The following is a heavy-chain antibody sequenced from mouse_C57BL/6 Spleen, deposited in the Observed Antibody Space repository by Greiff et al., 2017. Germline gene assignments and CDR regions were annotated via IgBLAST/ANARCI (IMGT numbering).Heavy chain of an antibody. CDR3: ARPYYYGSSLYFDY. V-gene: IGHV1-80*01. CDR1: GYAFSSYW. CDR2: IYPGDGDT. J-gene: IGHJ2*01. D-gene: IGHD1-1*01. Sequence: VQGVESGAELVKPGASVKISCKASGYAFSSYWMNWVKQRPGKGLEWIGQIYPGDGDTNYNGKFKGKATLTADKSSSTAYMQLSSLTSEDSAVYFCARPYYYGSSLYFDYWGQGTTLTVSS.